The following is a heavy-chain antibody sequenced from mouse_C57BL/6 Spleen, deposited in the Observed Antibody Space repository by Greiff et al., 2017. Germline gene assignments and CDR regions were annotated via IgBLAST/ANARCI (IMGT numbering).Heavy chain of an antibody. V-gene: IGHV1-64*01. J-gene: IGHJ2*01. D-gene: IGHD1-1*01. CDR2: IHPNSGST. Sequence: QVQLQQPGAELVKPGASVQLSCKASGYTFTSYWMHWVKQRPGQGLEWIGMIHPNSGSTNYNEKFKSKATLTVDKSSSTAYMQLSSLTSEDSAVYYCASQFITTTDFYFDYWGQGTTLTVSS. CDR3: ASQFITTTDFYFDY. CDR1: GYTFTSYW.